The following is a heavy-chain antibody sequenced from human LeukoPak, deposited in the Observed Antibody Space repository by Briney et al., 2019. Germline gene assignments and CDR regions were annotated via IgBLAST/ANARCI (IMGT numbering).Heavy chain of an antibody. D-gene: IGHD6-6*01. J-gene: IGHJ4*02. Sequence: GASVKVSCKASGYTFTSYYMHWVRQAPGQGLEWMGWINPNSGGTNYAQKFQGRVTMTRDTSISTAYMELSRLRSDDTAVYYCARDSKLAPYSSSRDFDYWGQGTLVTVSS. CDR1: GYTFTSYY. CDR2: INPNSGGT. CDR3: ARDSKLAPYSSSRDFDY. V-gene: IGHV1-2*02.